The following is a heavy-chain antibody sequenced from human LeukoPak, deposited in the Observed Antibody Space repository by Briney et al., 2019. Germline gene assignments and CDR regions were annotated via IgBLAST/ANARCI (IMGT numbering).Heavy chain of an antibody. CDR3: ARGVGYDSSGYTFDY. CDR2: IYYSGST. D-gene: IGHD3-22*01. J-gene: IGHJ4*02. V-gene: IGHV4-39*07. Sequence: PSETLSLTCTVPGGSISSSSYYWGWIRQPPGKGLEWIGSIYYSGSTYYNPSLKSRVTISVDTSKNQFSLKLSSVTAADTAVYYCARGVGYDSSGYTFDYWGQGTLVTVSS. CDR1: GGSISSSSYY.